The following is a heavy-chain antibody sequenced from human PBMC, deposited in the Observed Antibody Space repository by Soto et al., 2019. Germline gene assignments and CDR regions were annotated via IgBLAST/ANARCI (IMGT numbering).Heavy chain of an antibody. CDR2: INSGSTSI. Sequence: EVQLVESRGGLVQPGGTLRLSCAASGFIFSTYSMNWVRQAPGKGLEWISFINSGSTSIYYADSVRGRFTISRDNAANSLFLQMNSLRDEDTAVYYCARLYSTSTVSRWFDPLGQGTLVTVSS. D-gene: IGHD6-13*01. V-gene: IGHV3-48*02. CDR1: GFIFSTYS. J-gene: IGHJ5*02. CDR3: ARLYSTSTVSRWFDP.